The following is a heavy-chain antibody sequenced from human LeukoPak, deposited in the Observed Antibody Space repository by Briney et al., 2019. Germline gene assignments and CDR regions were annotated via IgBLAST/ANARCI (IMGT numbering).Heavy chain of an antibody. CDR2: IYSGGST. V-gene: IGHV3-66*01. CDR3: AGALYDSSGYYYPGAFDI. Sequence: GGSLRLSCAASGFTVSSNYMSWVRQAPGKGLEWVSVIYSGGSTYYADSVKGRFTISRDNSKNTLYLQMNSLRAEDTAVYYCAGALYDSSGYYYPGAFDIWGQGTMVTVSS. J-gene: IGHJ3*02. CDR1: GFTVSSNY. D-gene: IGHD3-22*01.